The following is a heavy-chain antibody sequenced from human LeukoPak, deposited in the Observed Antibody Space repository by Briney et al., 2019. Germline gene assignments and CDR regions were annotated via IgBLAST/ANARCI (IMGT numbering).Heavy chain of an antibody. Sequence: PGGSLRLSCAASGFTFSSYAMSWVRQAPGKGLEWVSAISGSGGSTYYADSVKGRFTISRDNSREMLYLQMNSLRVEDTAVYYCAKRSTIFGVVPLDSWGQGTLVTVSS. CDR3: AKRSTIFGVVPLDS. J-gene: IGHJ4*02. CDR2: ISGSGGST. D-gene: IGHD3-3*01. CDR1: GFTFSSYA. V-gene: IGHV3-23*01.